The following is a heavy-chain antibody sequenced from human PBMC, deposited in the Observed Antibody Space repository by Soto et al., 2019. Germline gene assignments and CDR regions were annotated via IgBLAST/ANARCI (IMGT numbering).Heavy chain of an antibody. CDR2: IGTAGDT. V-gene: IGHV3-13*01. CDR3: SRSAYDSSGYYPDDAFDI. J-gene: IGHJ3*02. CDR1: GFTVSSNY. D-gene: IGHD3-22*01. Sequence: GGSLRLSCAASGFTVSSNYMSWVRQAPGKGLEWVSAIGTAGDTYYPGSVKGRFTISRENAKNSLYLQMNSLRAGDTAVYYCSRSAYDSSGYYPDDAFDIWGQGTMVTVSS.